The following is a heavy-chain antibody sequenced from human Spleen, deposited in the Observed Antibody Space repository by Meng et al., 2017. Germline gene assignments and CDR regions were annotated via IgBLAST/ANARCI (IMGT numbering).Heavy chain of an antibody. CDR2: IYPGDSDT. CDR3: ARVDTSMVTIDYYYYYGLDV. Sequence: GESLKISCKGSGYSFTSYWIGWVRQMPGKGLEWMGIIYPGDSDTRYSPPFQGQVTISADKSINTAYLQWSSLKASDTAMYYCARVDTSMVTIDYYYYYGLDVWGQGTTVTVSS. V-gene: IGHV5-51*01. CDR1: GYSFTSYW. D-gene: IGHD5-18*01. J-gene: IGHJ6*02.